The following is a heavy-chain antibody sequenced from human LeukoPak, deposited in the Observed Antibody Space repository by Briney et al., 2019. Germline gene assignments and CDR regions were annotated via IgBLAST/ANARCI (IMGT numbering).Heavy chain of an antibody. CDR1: GFTFSSYD. CDR3: ARDRGGIGYYMDV. CDR2: IRYDGSNK. Sequence: GGSLRLSCAASGFTFSSYDIHWVRQAPGKGLEWVAFIRYDGSNKYYADSVKGRFTISRDNDKNSFYLQMNSLRAEDTALYYCARDRGGIGYYMDVWGKGTTVTVSS. D-gene: IGHD3-16*02. V-gene: IGHV3-30*02. J-gene: IGHJ6*03.